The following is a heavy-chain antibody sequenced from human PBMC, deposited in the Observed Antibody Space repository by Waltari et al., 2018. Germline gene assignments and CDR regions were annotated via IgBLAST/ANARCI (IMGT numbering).Heavy chain of an antibody. Sequence: QVQLQQWGAGLLKPSETLSLTCAVYGGSFSGYYWSWIRQPPGKGLAWIGEINHSGSTNYNPSPKSRVTISVDTSTNQFSLKLSSVTAADTAVYYCARGCMITFGGVIVKALFDYWGQGTLVTVSS. V-gene: IGHV4-34*01. J-gene: IGHJ4*02. CDR2: INHSGST. CDR1: GGSFSGYY. D-gene: IGHD3-16*02. CDR3: ARGCMITFGGVIVKALFDY.